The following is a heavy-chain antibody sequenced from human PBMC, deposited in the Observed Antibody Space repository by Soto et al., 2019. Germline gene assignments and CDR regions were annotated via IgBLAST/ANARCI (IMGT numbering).Heavy chain of an antibody. Sequence: SETLSLTCTVSSGSISSGGYYWSWIRQHPGKGLEWIGYIYYSGSTYYNPSLKSRVTISVDTSKNQFSLKLSSVTAADTAVYYCARVRDDGPGYLDYWGQGTLVTVSS. J-gene: IGHJ4*02. CDR3: ARVRDDGPGYLDY. CDR2: IYYSGST. CDR1: SGSISSGGYY. D-gene: IGHD2-8*01. V-gene: IGHV4-31*03.